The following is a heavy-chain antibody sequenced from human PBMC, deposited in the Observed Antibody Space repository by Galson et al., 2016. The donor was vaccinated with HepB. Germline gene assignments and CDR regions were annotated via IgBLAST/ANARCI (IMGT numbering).Heavy chain of an antibody. D-gene: IGHD1-7*01. CDR2: ISGGNT. J-gene: IGHJ4*02. V-gene: IGHV3-23*01. Sequence: SLRLSCAASGFTFSTYAMSWVRQAPGKGLEWVSLISGGNTYYADSVKGRFTISRDNSKNTLYLHMNSLRADDTALYFCARIIKTGTASHFDYWGQGTLVTVSS. CDR1: GFTFSTYA. CDR3: ARIIKTGTASHFDY.